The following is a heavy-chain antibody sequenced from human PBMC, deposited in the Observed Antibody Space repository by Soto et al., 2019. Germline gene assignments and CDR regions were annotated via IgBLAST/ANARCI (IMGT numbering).Heavy chain of an antibody. CDR3: ARDAGYCSGGSCYSGAFDI. J-gene: IGHJ3*02. CDR2: ISSSSSYI. CDR1: GFTFGIYA. V-gene: IGHV3-21*01. D-gene: IGHD2-15*01. Sequence: PGGSLRLSCAASGFTFGIYAMTWVRQAPGKGLEWVSSISSSSSYIYYADSVKGRFTISRDNAKNSLYLQMNSLRAEDTAVYYCARDAGYCSGGSCYSGAFDIWGQGTMVTVSS.